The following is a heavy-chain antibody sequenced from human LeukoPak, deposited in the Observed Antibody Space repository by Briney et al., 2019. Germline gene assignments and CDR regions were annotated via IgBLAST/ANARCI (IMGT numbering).Heavy chain of an antibody. CDR1: GGSFSGYY. CDR3: ARGTGSYYSGSDY. D-gene: IGHD3-10*01. CDR2: INHSGST. V-gene: IGHV4-34*01. J-gene: IGHJ4*02. Sequence: SETLSLPCAVYGGSFSGYYWSWIRQPPGKGLEWVVEINHSGSTNYNPSLKSRVTISVDTSKNQFSLKLNSVSAADTAVYYCARGTGSYYSGSDYWGQGTLVTVSS.